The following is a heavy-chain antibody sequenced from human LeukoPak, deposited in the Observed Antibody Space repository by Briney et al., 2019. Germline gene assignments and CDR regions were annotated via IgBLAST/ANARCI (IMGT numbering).Heavy chain of an antibody. CDR1: GFTFSSYS. D-gene: IGHD3-3*01. Sequence: GGSLRLSCAASGFTFSSYSMNWVRQAPGKGLEWVSSISSSSSYIYYADSVKGRFTISRDNAKNSLYLQMNSLRAEDTAVYYCARGFLEWRNRGDDYYYYMDVWGKGTTVTVSS. J-gene: IGHJ6*03. CDR2: ISSSSSYI. V-gene: IGHV3-21*01. CDR3: ARGFLEWRNRGDDYYYYMDV.